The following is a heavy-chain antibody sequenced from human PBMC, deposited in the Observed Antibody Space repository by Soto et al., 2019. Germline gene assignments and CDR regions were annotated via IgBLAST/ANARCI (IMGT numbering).Heavy chain of an antibody. CDR1: GFTFSSYG. CDR3: ANAPAIVLVPAALGGDY. V-gene: IGHV3-30*18. Sequence: QVQLVESGGGVVQPGRSLRLSCAASGFTFSSYGMHWVRRAPGKGLEWVAGLSYDGSNEYYADSVKGRFTISRDNSKNTLYLQINSLRPEDTAVYSCANAPAIVLVPAALGGDYWGQGTLVTVSS. CDR2: LSYDGSNE. D-gene: IGHD2-2*01. J-gene: IGHJ4*02.